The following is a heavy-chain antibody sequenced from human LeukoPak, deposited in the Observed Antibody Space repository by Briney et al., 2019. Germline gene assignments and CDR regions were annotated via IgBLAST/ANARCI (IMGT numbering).Heavy chain of an antibody. D-gene: IGHD5-18*01. CDR1: GGTFSSYA. V-gene: IGHV1-69*04. CDR2: IIPILGIA. Sequence: ASVKVSCKASGGTFSSYAISWVRQAPGQGLEWMGRIIPILGIANYAQKFQGRVTITADKSTSTAYMELSSLRSEDTAVYYCARGSGGYSYGYYYYGMDVWGQGTTVTVSS. CDR3: ARGSGGYSYGYYYYGMDV. J-gene: IGHJ6*02.